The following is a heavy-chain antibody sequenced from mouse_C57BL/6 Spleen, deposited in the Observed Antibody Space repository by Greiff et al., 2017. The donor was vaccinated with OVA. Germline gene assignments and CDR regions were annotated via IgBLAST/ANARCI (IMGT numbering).Heavy chain of an antibody. Sequence: EVQRVESGGGLVQPGGSMKLSCVASGFTFSNYWMNWVRQSPEKGLEWVAQIRLKSDNYATHYAESVKGRFTISRDDSKSSVYLQMNNLRAEDTGIYYCTGPAYWGQGTLVTVSA. CDR1: GFTFSNYW. J-gene: IGHJ3*01. CDR3: TGPAY. V-gene: IGHV6-3*01. CDR2: IRLKSDNYAT.